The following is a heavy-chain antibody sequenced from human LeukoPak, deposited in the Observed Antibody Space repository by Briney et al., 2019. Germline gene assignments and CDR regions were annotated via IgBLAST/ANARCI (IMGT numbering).Heavy chain of an antibody. J-gene: IGHJ4*02. CDR3: ARDDYGDFGGDN. CDR2: FFHGGST. CDR1: GFSISSDYY. V-gene: IGHV4-38-2*02. D-gene: IGHD4-17*01. Sequence: SETLSLTCTVSGFSISSDYYWGWIRQPPGKGLEWIGSFFHGGSTYYNPSLRSRATISVDTSKNQFSLSLTSMTAADTAVYFCARDDYGDFGGDNWGRGTLVSVSS.